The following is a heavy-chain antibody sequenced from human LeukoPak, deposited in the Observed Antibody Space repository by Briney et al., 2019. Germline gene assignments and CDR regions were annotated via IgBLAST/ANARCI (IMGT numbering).Heavy chain of an antibody. D-gene: IGHD2-21*02. J-gene: IGHJ4*02. CDR2: INHSGST. CDR3: ARGPGVVTTGLFDY. V-gene: IGHV4-34*01. Sequence: PSETLSLTCAVYGGSFSGYYWSWIRQPPGKGLEWIGEINHSGSTNYNPSLKSRVTISVDTSKNQFSLELSSVTAADTAVYYCARGPGVVTTGLFDYWGQGTLVTVSS. CDR1: GGSFSGYY.